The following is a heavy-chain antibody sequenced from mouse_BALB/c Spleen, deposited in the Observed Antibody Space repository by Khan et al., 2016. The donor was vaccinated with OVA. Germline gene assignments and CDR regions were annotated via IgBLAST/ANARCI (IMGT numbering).Heavy chain of an antibody. CDR3: VRHNHYGNYYAMDY. CDR2: IRSKSNNYAT. CDR1: GFTFNTYA. V-gene: IGHV10-1*02. J-gene: IGHJ4*01. D-gene: IGHD2-1*01. Sequence: EVQLVESGGGLVQPKGSLKLSCAASGFTFNTYAMNWVRQAPGKGLEWVARIRSKSNNYATYYADSVKDRITISRDDSQSMLYLQMNNLKTEDTAMYYCVRHNHYGNYYAMDYWGQGTSVTVSS.